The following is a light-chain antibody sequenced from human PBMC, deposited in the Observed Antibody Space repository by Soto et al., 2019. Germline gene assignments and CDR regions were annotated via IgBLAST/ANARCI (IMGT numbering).Light chain of an antibody. CDR2: DAS. CDR1: QSISSTY. Sequence: IVLPQSPATLSLSPGERATLSYGASQSISSTYLAWYQQKPGLAPRLLIYDASNWASGIPDRFRGSGSGTDFTLTITSLEPEDFAVYYCHHLDDSPWTFGQGTKVDIK. V-gene: IGKV3D-20*01. CDR3: HHLDDSPWT. J-gene: IGKJ1*01.